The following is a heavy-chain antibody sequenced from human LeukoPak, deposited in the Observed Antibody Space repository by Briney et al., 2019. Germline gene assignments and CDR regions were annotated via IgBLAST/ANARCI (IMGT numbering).Heavy chain of an antibody. V-gene: IGHV3-23*01. CDR2: ISGSGSST. CDR3: AKSDFDILTGYYPNFDY. Sequence: PGGSLRLSCAASGFTCSSHVMTWVRQAPGKGLEWVSPISGSGSSTYSALSVKGRFTISRDNSKNTLSLQMNSLRAEDTAVYYCAKSDFDILTGYYPNFDYWGQGTLVTVSS. J-gene: IGHJ4*02. D-gene: IGHD3-9*01. CDR1: GFTCSSHV.